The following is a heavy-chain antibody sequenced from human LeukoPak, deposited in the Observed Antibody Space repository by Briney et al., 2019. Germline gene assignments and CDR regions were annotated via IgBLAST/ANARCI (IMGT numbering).Heavy chain of an antibody. CDR2: ISYTGST. V-gene: IGHV4-39*01. J-gene: IGHJ5*02. D-gene: IGHD3-22*01. CDR3: ARPYYYDRGRFDP. Sequence: SETLSLTCTVSGDSISTTTYYWGWIRQPPGKGLEWIGTISYTGSTYYNPSLKSRVTISVDTSKNQFSLKLSSVTAADTALYCCARPYYYDRGRFDPWGQGTLVTVSS. CDR1: GDSISTTTYY.